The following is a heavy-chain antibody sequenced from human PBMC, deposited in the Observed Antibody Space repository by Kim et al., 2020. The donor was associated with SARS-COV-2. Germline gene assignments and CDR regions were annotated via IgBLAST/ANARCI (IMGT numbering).Heavy chain of an antibody. Sequence: GGSLRLSCAASGFTFSSYDMNWVRQAPGKGLEWVSFISRGSKSIQYADSVKGRFTISRDDAKNSLFLQMNSLRAEDTAIYYCARDGLANGGDYFDYWSQGTPVTVSS. CDR1: GFTFSSYD. D-gene: IGHD3-16*01. J-gene: IGHJ4*02. CDR2: ISRGSKSI. V-gene: IGHV3-48*03. CDR3: ARDGLANGGDYFDY.